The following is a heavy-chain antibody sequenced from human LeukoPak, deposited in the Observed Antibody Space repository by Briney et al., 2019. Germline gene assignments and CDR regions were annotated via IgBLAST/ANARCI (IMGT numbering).Heavy chain of an antibody. Sequence: PGRSLRLSCAASGFTFSSYEMNWVRQAPGKGLEWVSYISSSGSTIYYADSVKGRFTISRDNAKNSLYLQMNSLRAEDTAVYYCARGELEPFYWGQGTLVTVSS. D-gene: IGHD1-1*01. CDR3: ARGELEPFY. V-gene: IGHV3-48*03. J-gene: IGHJ4*02. CDR2: ISSSGSTI. CDR1: GFTFSSYE.